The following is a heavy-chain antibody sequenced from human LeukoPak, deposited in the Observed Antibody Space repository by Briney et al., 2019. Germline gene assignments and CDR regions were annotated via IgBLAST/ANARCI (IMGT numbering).Heavy chain of an antibody. V-gene: IGHV1-2*02. CDR3: ARAIAVVDY. Sequence: ASVKGSCKASGYTFTDYYIHWVRQAPGQGLEWMGWINPNSGGTNSAQKFQGRVTMTKDTSISTAYMELSRLRSDDTAVYFCARAIAVVDYWGQGTLVTVSS. D-gene: IGHD6-19*01. J-gene: IGHJ4*02. CDR1: GYTFTDYY. CDR2: INPNSGGT.